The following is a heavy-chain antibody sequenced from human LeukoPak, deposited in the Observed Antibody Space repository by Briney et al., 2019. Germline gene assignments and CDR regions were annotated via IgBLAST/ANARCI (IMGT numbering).Heavy chain of an antibody. V-gene: IGHV3-23*01. J-gene: IGHJ4*02. D-gene: IGHD3-16*01. Sequence: GGSLRLSCAASGFTFSSYAMSWVRQAPGKGLEWVSTISSSGVSTFHADSVKGRFTISRDNSKNTLYLQMNSLRAEDTAVYYCAKGLPQGYWGQGTQVTVSS. CDR2: ISSSGVST. CDR1: GFTFSSYA. CDR3: AKGLPQGY.